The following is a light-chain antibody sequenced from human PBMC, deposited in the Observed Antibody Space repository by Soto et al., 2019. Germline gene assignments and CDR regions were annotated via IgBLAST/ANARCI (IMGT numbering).Light chain of an antibody. V-gene: IGKV3-15*01. CDR3: QHYYKWTPT. CDR1: QTVNNN. CDR2: GAA. J-gene: IGKJ1*01. Sequence: EIVMTQSPATLSVSPGERVTLSCRGSQTVNNNLAWYQHKPCQAHRLLISGAATMATGVPARFTGSGSGTEFTLTISSLQSEDFAVYYCQHYYKWTPTFGPGPKVEIK.